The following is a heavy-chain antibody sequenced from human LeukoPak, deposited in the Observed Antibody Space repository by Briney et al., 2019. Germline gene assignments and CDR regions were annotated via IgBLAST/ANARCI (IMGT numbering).Heavy chain of an antibody. Sequence: GASVKVSCKASGYTFTSYGISWVRQAPGQGLEWMGGIIPIFGTANYAQKFQGRVTITTDESTSTAYMELSSLRSEDTAVYYCARVGGTGTTRTYYYYYYMDVWGKGTTVTVSS. CDR2: IIPIFGTA. CDR3: ARVGGTGTTRTYYYYYYMDV. J-gene: IGHJ6*03. D-gene: IGHD1-7*01. CDR1: GYTFTSYG. V-gene: IGHV1-69*05.